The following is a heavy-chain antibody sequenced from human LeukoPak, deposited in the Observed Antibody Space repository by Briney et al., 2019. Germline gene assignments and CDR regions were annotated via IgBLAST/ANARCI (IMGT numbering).Heavy chain of an antibody. D-gene: IGHD4-17*01. CDR3: ARHYGDYPFDY. Sequence: SETLSLTCTVSGGSISSSSYYWSWIRQPPGKGLEWIGYIYYSGSTNYNPSLKSRVTISVDTSKNQFSLKLSSVTAADTAVYYCARHYGDYPFDYWGQGTLVTVSS. CDR2: IYYSGST. V-gene: IGHV4-61*05. CDR1: GGSISSSSYY. J-gene: IGHJ4*02.